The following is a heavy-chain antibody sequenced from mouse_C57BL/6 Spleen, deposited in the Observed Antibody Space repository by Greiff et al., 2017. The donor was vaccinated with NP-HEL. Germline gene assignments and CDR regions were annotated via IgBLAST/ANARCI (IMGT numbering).Heavy chain of an antibody. CDR3: AREGGSSWYFDV. CDR1: GFTFSDYY. CDR2: INYDGSST. Sequence: EVKLVESEGGLVQPGSSMKLSCTASGFTFSDYYMAWVRQVPEKGLEWVANINYDGSSTYYLDSLKSRFIISRDNAKNILYLQMSSLKSEDTATYYCAREGGSSWYFDVWGTGTTVTVSS. D-gene: IGHD1-1*01. V-gene: IGHV5-16*01. J-gene: IGHJ1*03.